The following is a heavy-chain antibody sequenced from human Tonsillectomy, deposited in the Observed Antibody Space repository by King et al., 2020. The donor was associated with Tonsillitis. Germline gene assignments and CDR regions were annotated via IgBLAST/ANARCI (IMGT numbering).Heavy chain of an antibody. D-gene: IGHD3-22*01. J-gene: IGHJ4*02. CDR3: ARVGDYYYSNAYYD. CDR2: IKQAGSEK. CDR1: GFTFSSYW. Sequence: VQLVESGGGLVQPGGSLRLSCAASGFTFSSYWMSWVRQSPGKGLEWVANIKQAGSEKYYVDSVKGRFTISRDIAKTSLYLQMNSLRADDTAVYYCARVGDYYYSNAYYDWGQGTLVTVSS. V-gene: IGHV3-7*01.